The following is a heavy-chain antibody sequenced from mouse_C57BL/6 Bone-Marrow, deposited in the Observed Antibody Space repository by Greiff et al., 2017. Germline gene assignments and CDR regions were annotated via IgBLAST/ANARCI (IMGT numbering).Heavy chain of an antibody. Sequence: VQLQQSGAELMKPGASVKLSCKATGYTFTGYWIEWVKQRPGHGLEWIGEILPGSGSTNYNEKFKGKATFTADTSSNTAYVQLSSLTTEDSAIYYCARGRILWAWFAYWGQGTLVTVSA. V-gene: IGHV1-9*01. CDR3: ARGRILWAWFAY. CDR1: GYTFTGYW. J-gene: IGHJ3*01. CDR2: ILPGSGST.